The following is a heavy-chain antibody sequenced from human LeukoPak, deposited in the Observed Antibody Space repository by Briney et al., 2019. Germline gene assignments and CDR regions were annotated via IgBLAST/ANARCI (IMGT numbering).Heavy chain of an antibody. CDR1: GDSLSGYY. Sequence: PSETLSLTCSVSGDSLSGYYWSWIRQPPGKPLQWIAYIYYSGNTNYNPSLKSRVTMSVDRSNNQFALSLTSVTAADTAVYYCARGGPNSSGYAGDAFDVWGQGTMVTVSS. V-gene: IGHV4-59*01. CDR2: IYYSGNT. D-gene: IGHD3-22*01. J-gene: IGHJ3*01. CDR3: ARGGPNSSGYAGDAFDV.